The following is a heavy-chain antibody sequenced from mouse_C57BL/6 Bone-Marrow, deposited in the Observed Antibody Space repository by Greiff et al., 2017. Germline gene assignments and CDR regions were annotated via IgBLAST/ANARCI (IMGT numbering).Heavy chain of an antibody. V-gene: IGHV14-4*01. CDR2: IDPENGDT. D-gene: IGHD2-4*01. J-gene: IGHJ3*01. CDR1: GFNIKDDY. CDR3: TTTYDYDDGFAY. Sequence: VQLKQSGAELVRPGASVKLSCTASGFNIKDDYMHWVKQRPEQGLEWIGWIDPENGDTEYASKFQGKATITADTSSNTAYLQLSRLTSEDTAVYYCTTTYDYDDGFAYWGQGTLVTVSA.